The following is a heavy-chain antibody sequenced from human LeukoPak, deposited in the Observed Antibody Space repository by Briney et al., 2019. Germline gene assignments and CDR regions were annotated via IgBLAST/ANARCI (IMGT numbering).Heavy chain of an antibody. J-gene: IGHJ4*02. CDR1: GFAFSSDW. V-gene: IGHV3-49*04. CDR2: IRSKAYGGTT. CDR3: TRDIHSSSWYELDY. D-gene: IGHD6-13*01. Sequence: PGGSLRLSCAASGFAFSSDWMSWVRQAPGKGLEWVGFIRSKAYGGTTEYAASVKGRFTISRDDSKSIAYLQMNSLKTEDTAVYYCTRDIHSSSWYELDYWGQGTLVTVSS.